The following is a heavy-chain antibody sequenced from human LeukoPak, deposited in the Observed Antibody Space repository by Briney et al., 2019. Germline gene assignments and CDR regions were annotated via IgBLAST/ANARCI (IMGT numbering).Heavy chain of an antibody. CDR2: INHSGST. Sequence: SETLSLTCAVYGGSFSGYYWSWIRQPPGKGLEWIGEINHSGSTNYNPSLKSRVTISVDTSKNQFSLKLSSVTAADTAVYYCASLNWGYAPPNDSWGQGTLVTVSS. V-gene: IGHV4-34*01. J-gene: IGHJ5*01. CDR3: ASLNWGYAPPNDS. D-gene: IGHD7-27*01. CDR1: GGSFSGYY.